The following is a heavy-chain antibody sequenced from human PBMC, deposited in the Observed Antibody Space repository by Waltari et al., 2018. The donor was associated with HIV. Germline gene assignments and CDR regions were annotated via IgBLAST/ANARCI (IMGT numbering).Heavy chain of an antibody. V-gene: IGHV4-39*07. D-gene: IGHD4-17*01. Sequence: QLRLQESGPRLVKPSETLSLTCSVSGGSISSTVYHWGWIRQSPGKGLEWIGSIYYTGKTYYKPSLKRRVTISIDTSKNQFSLRLTSVTAADTAIYYCVAQDYSDSVDWWGQGTLVTVFS. CDR1: GGSISSTVYH. CDR3: VAQDYSDSVDW. J-gene: IGHJ4*02. CDR2: IYYTGKT.